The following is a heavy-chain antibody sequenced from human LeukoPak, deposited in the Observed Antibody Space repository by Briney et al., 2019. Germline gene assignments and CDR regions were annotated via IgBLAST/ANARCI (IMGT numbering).Heavy chain of an antibody. CDR2: INHSGRT. D-gene: IGHD2-2*01. CDR1: GGSFSGDY. Sequence: PSETLSLTCAVYGGSFSGDYWSWIRQPPGKGLEWIGEINHSGRTNYKLSLKSRVTISVDTSKNQFSLKLNSVTAADTAVYYCARLKCSSTSCFYYYYMDVWGKGTTVTISS. J-gene: IGHJ6*03. V-gene: IGHV4-34*01. CDR3: ARLKCSSTSCFYYYYMDV.